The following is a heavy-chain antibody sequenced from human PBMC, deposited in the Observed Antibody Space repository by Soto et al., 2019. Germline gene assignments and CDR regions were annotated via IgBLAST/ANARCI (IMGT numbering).Heavy chain of an antibody. D-gene: IGHD5-12*01. CDR1: GGSLSSGGYS. V-gene: IGHV4-30-2*01. J-gene: IGHJ6*02. Sequence: PSETLSLTCAVSGGSLSSGGYSWSWIRQPPGKGLEWIGYIYHSGSTYYNPSLKSRVTISVDRSKNQFSLKLSSVTAADTAVYYCDGYGENGKDVWGQGTTDTVSS. CDR3: DGYGENGKDV. CDR2: IYHSGST.